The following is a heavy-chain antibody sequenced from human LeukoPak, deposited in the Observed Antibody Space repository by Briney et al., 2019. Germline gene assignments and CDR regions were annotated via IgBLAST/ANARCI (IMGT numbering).Heavy chain of an antibody. D-gene: IGHD2/OR15-2a*01. J-gene: IGHJ5*01. CDR3: AGPVENCNSIRCYLGWFDS. CDR2: IYSSGST. CDR1: GDSISGFY. V-gene: IGHV4-59*01. Sequence: SETLSLTCAVSGDSISGFYWSWIRQPPGKGLEWIGFIYSSGSTDYNPSLKSRVTISVDRSKYEFSRNLPSVTARDTAVFLWAGPVENCNSIRCYLGWFDSWGQGTQVTVSS.